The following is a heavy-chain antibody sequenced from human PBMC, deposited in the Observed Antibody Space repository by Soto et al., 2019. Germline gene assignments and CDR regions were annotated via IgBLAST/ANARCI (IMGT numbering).Heavy chain of an antibody. J-gene: IGHJ4*02. D-gene: IGHD3-9*01. CDR3: ARFDYDILTGPKYPNDY. CDR2: ISAYNGNT. CDR1: GYTFTSYG. V-gene: IGHV1-18*01. Sequence: QVQLVQSGAEVKKPGASVKVSCKATGYTFTSYGISWVRQAPGQGLEWMGWISAYNGNTNYAQKLQGRVTMTTDTSTSTAYMELRSLRSDDTAVYYCARFDYDILTGPKYPNDYWGQGTLVTVSS.